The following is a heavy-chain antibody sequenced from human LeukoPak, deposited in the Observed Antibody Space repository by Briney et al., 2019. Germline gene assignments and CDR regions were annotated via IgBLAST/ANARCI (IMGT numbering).Heavy chain of an antibody. V-gene: IGHV4-31*03. J-gene: IGHJ4*02. CDR3: ARPKVGATLFDY. Sequence: SETLSLTCTVSGGSISSGGYYWSWIRQHPGKGLEWIGYIYYSGSTNYNPSLKSRVTISVDTSKNQFSLKLSSVTAADTAVYYCARPKVGATLFDYWGQGTLVTVSS. CDR1: GGSISSGGYY. D-gene: IGHD1-26*01. CDR2: IYYSGST.